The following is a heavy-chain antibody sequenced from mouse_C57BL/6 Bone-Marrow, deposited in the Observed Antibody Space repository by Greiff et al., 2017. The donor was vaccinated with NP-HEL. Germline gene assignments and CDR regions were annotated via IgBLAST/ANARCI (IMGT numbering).Heavy chain of an antibody. CDR1: GYTFTDYY. Sequence: EVQLQQSGPELVKPGASVKISCKASGYTFTDYYMNWVKQSHGKSLEWIGDINPNNGGTSYNQKFKGKATLTVDKSSSTAYMELRSLTSEDSAVYYCARELYYGSSYDYWGQGTTLTVSS. D-gene: IGHD1-1*01. V-gene: IGHV1-26*01. CDR3: ARELYYGSSYDY. J-gene: IGHJ2*01. CDR2: INPNNGGT.